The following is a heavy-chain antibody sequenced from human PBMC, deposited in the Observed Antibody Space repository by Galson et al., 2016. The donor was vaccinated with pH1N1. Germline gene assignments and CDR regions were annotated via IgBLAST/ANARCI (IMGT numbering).Heavy chain of an antibody. Sequence: SVKVSCKVSEGTFTSSTITWVRHAPGQGLEWVGDIIPIFGTTTYALKFQGRVPLTADGSLHTAFMELSGLTSQDTAVYYCARTPTSVVTVYSPFDVWGQGTTVTVSS. V-gene: IGHV1-69*13. CDR1: EGTFTSST. D-gene: IGHD4-23*01. CDR3: ARTPTSVVTVYSPFDV. CDR2: IIPIFGTT. J-gene: IGHJ6*02.